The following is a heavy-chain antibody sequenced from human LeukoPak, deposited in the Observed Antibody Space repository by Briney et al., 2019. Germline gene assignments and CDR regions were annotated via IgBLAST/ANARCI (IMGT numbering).Heavy chain of an antibody. V-gene: IGHV1-18*04. CDR1: GYTFTNYG. CDR3: ARASPSYDSRLSDY. D-gene: IGHD3-22*01. J-gene: IGHJ4*02. CDR2: ISTYTGNT. Sequence: ASVKVSCKASGYTFTNYGISWVRQAPGQGLEWMGWISTYTGNTNYAQKLQGSVTMTTDTATSTAYMELRSLTSDDTAVYYCARASPSYDSRLSDYWGQGTLVTVSS.